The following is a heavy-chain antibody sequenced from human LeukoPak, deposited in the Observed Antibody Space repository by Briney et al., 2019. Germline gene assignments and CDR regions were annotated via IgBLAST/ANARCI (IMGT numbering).Heavy chain of an antibody. V-gene: IGHV1-2*02. D-gene: IGHD2-2*01. CDR2: INPNSGGT. J-gene: IGHJ3*02. Sequence: ASVKVSCKASGYTFTGYYMHWVRQAPGQGLEWMGWINPNSGGTNYAQKFQGRVTMTRDTSISTAYMELSRLRSDDTAVCYCARDLIVVVPAAYDAFDIWGQGTMVTVSS. CDR1: GYTFTGYY. CDR3: ARDLIVVVPAAYDAFDI.